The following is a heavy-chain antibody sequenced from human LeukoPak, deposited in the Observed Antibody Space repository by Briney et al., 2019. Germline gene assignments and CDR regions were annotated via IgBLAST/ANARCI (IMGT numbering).Heavy chain of an antibody. V-gene: IGHV3-21*01. CDR3: ARDTANYFDSSGCSDY. J-gene: IGHJ4*02. D-gene: IGHD3-22*01. Sequence: GGSLRLSCAASGFTVSSNYMSWVRQAPGKGLEWVSSISSSASYIYYADSVKGRFTISRDNAKNSLCLQMNSLRAEDTALYYCARDTANYFDSSGCSDYWGQGTLVTVSS. CDR1: GFTVSSNY. CDR2: ISSSASYI.